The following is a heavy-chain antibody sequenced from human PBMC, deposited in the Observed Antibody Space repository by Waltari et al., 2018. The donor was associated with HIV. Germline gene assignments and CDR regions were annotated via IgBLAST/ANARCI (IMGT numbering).Heavy chain of an antibody. D-gene: IGHD6-13*01. CDR2: LSYDGRTK. Sequence: QVHLVEPGGGVVQPGRSLRISCAASAFTFSSYAIHGIGQAPAKGLQWLAVLSYDGRTKYYADFVKGRFTISSDNSKNTLYLQMNSLRADDTAVYYCASGGKLGVAATGLDFWGQGTLVTVSS. J-gene: IGHJ4*02. CDR3: ASGGKLGVAATGLDF. V-gene: IGHV3-30*04. CDR1: AFTFSSYA.